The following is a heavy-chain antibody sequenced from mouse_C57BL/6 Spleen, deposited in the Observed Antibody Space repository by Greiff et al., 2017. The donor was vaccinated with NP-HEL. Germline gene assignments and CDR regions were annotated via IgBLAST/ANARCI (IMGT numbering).Heavy chain of an antibody. V-gene: IGHV1-20*01. Sequence: EVQLQQSGPELVKPGDSVKISCKASGYSFTRYFMNWVMQSHGKSLEWIGRINPYNGDTFYNQKFKGKATLTVDKSSSTAHMELRSLTSEDSAVYYCARRDYYGSSLSYWGQGTTLTVSS. CDR2: INPYNGDT. CDR1: GYSFTRYF. CDR3: ARRDYYGSSLSY. D-gene: IGHD1-1*01. J-gene: IGHJ2*01.